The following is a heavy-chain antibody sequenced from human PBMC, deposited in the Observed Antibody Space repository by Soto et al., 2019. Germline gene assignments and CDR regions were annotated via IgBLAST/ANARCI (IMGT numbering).Heavy chain of an antibody. CDR3: ARGPITMIVVVIPEYFQH. CDR2: ISYDGSNK. J-gene: IGHJ1*01. D-gene: IGHD3-22*01. Sequence: QVQLVESGGGVVQPGRSLRLSCAASGFTFSSYAMHWVRQAPGKGLEWVAVISYDGSNKYYADSVKGRFTISSDNSKNTLYLQMNSLRAEDTAVYYCARGPITMIVVVIPEYFQHWGQGTLVTVSS. V-gene: IGHV3-30-3*01. CDR1: GFTFSSYA.